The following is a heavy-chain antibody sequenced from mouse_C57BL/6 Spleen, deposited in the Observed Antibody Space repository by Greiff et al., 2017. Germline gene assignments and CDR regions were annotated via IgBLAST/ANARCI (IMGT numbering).Heavy chain of an antibody. J-gene: IGHJ4*01. Sequence: EVKLVESGGGLVQPKGSLKLSCAASGFSFNTYAMNWVRQAPGKGLEWVARIRSKSNNYATYYADSVKDRFTISRDDSESMLYLQMNNLKTEDTDMYDCVRHRAYYGSSYDAMDYWGQGTSGTVSS. V-gene: IGHV10-1*01. CDR3: VRHRAYYGSSYDAMDY. CDR2: IRSKSNNYAT. D-gene: IGHD1-1*01. CDR1: GFSFNTYA.